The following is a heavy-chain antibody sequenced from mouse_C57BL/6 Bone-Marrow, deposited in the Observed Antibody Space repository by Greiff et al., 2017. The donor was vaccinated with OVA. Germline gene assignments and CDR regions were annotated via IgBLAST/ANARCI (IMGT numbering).Heavy chain of an antibody. Sequence: QVQLQQSGAELVMPGASVKLSCKASGYTFTSYWMHWVKQRPGQGLEWIGEIDPSDSYTNYNQKFKGKSTLTVDKSSSTAYMQLSSLTSADSAVYYCARGASYGTFDYWGQGTTLTVSS. CDR3: ARGASYGTFDY. CDR2: IDPSDSYT. CDR1: GYTFTSYW. D-gene: IGHD1-1*01. J-gene: IGHJ2*01. V-gene: IGHV1-69*01.